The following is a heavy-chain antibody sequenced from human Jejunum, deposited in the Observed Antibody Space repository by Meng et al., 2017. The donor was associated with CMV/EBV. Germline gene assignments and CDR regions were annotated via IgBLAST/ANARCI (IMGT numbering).Heavy chain of an antibody. J-gene: IGHJ4*02. Sequence: SGVASGFTVSSNYMGWVRQAPGKGLEWVSIIYSDSTTYYADSVKGRFTISRDKSKNTLDLQMNSLRAEDMAVYYCAYSSSWAHFDYWGQGTLVTVSS. V-gene: IGHV3-53*01. D-gene: IGHD6-13*01. CDR1: GFTVSSNY. CDR3: AYSSSWAHFDY. CDR2: IYSDSTT.